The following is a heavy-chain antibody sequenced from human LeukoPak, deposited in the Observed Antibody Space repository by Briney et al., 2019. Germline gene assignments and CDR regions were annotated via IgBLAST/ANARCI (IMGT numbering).Heavy chain of an antibody. CDR1: FNTYS. CDR2: ISSRSSYI. Sequence: GGSLRLSCAASFNTYSLNWVRQAPGKGLEWVSSISSRSSYIFYADSVKGRFTISRDNAKNSLYLRMNSLRAEDTAVYYCARLTPGGFAGGYYFDYWGQGTLVTVSS. V-gene: IGHV3-21*04. D-gene: IGHD3-16*01. CDR3: ARLTPGGFAGGYYFDY. J-gene: IGHJ4*02.